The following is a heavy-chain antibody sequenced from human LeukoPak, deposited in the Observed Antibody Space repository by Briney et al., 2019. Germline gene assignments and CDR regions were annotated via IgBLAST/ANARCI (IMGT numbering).Heavy chain of an antibody. D-gene: IGHD3-10*01. CDR3: ARPNYPGGSGSYGGTNWFDP. Sequence: ASVKVSCKASGYTFTYYGISWVRQAPRQGPEWMGWISGYNGNTNYAQKFQGRVTMTTDTSTSTAYMELRSLRSDDTALYYCARPNYPGGSGSYGGTNWFDPWGQGTLVTVSS. CDR1: GYTFTYYG. J-gene: IGHJ5*02. CDR2: ISGYNGNT. V-gene: IGHV1-18*01.